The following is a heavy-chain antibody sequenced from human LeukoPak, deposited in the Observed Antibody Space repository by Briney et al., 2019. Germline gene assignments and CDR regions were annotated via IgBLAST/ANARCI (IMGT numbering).Heavy chain of an antibody. J-gene: IGHJ4*02. CDR1: GFPFGDFT. D-gene: IGHD6-19*01. V-gene: IGHV3-49*03. CDR2: IRSKVYGGAP. CDR3: ARGSGRYVMVDR. Sequence: PGRSLRLSCSASGFPFGDFTMSWFRQSPGQGLEWVGFIRSKVYGGAPEHAASVAARLTISRDDSTSIAYLQMNSVQAEDTAVYYCARGSGRYVMVDRWGQGTLVTVSS.